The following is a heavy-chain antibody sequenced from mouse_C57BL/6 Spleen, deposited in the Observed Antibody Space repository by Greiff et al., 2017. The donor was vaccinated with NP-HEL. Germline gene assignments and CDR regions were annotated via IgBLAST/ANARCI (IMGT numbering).Heavy chain of an antibody. V-gene: IGHV1-15*01. CDR2: IDPETGGT. J-gene: IGHJ3*01. CDR3: TRQGALYGNYVY. Sequence: VKLQESGAELVRPGASVTLSCKASGYTFTDYEMHWVKQTPVHGLEWIGAIDPETGGTAYNQKFKGKAILTADKSSSTAYMELRSLTSEDSAVYYCTRQGALYGNYVYWGQGTLVTVSA. D-gene: IGHD2-1*01. CDR1: GYTFTDYE.